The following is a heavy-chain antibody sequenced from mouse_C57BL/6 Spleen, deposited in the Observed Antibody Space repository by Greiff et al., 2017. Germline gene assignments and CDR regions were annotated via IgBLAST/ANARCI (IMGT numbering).Heavy chain of an antibody. CDR3: ARPSYYSNYDLAY. J-gene: IGHJ3*01. CDR2: IYPGSGST. Sequence: VQLQQPGAELVKPGASVKMSCKASGYTFTSYWITWVKQRPGQGLEWIGDIYPGSGSTNYNEKFKSKATLTVDTSSSTAYMQLSSLTSEDSAVYYCARPSYYSNYDLAYWGQGTLVTVSA. CDR1: GYTFTSYW. D-gene: IGHD2-5*01. V-gene: IGHV1-55*01.